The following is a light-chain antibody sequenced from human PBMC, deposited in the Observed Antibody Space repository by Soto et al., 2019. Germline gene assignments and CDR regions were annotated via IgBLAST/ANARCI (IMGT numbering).Light chain of an antibody. CDR3: QRRSNWLT. CDR2: DAS. Sequence: EIVLTQSPATLSLSPGERATLSCRASQSVSSYLAWYQQKPGQAPRLLIYDASNRATGIPARFSGSGSGTDFTLTISILEPEDFAVYYCQRRSNWLTFGGGTQVQIK. CDR1: QSVSSY. V-gene: IGKV3-11*01. J-gene: IGKJ4*01.